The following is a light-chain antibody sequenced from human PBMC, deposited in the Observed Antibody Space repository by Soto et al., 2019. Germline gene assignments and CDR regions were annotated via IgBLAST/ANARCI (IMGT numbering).Light chain of an antibody. CDR1: RNIERW. CDR3: QQYSTYSRT. Sequence: DIQMTQSPSTLSASVGDRVTITGRASRNIERWLAWYQQKPGKPPKLLILNASTLGSGVPSRFSGSGSGTEFTLTISSLQPDDFATYYCQQYSTYSRTFGQGTKLDI. CDR2: NAS. J-gene: IGKJ1*01. V-gene: IGKV1-5*01.